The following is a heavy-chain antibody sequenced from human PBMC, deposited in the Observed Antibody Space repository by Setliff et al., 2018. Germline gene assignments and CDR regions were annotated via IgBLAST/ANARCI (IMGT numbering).Heavy chain of an antibody. J-gene: IGHJ4*02. Sequence: PGGSLRLSCAASGFTFNFFWMSWVRQVPGKGLEWVSTIYSGDRNTFYTDSVKGRFTIFRESSKNTLYLYMTSLRAEDTAVYYCAKPQLELRWGFESWGQGTLVTSPQ. V-gene: IGHV3-23*03. D-gene: IGHD1-1*01. CDR3: AKPQLELRWGFES. CDR2: IYSGDRNT. CDR1: GFTFNFFW.